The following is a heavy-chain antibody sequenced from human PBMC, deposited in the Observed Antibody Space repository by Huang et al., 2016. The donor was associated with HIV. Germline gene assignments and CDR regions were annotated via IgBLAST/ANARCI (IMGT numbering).Heavy chain of an antibody. CDR3: ARGSLEYSVSSSLDY. V-gene: IGHV1-69*11. D-gene: IGHD4-4*01. CDR1: GGPFRSYS. Sequence: QVQLLQSGAEVKKPGSSVKVSGKASGGPFRSYSIAWVRQAPGQGLEWMASLMPVLDAPNYSQKLQGRVRVTADESTSTVYMELRDLRPDDTAVYFCARGSLEYSVSSSLDYWGQGTHVTVSS. J-gene: IGHJ4*02. CDR2: LMPVLDAP.